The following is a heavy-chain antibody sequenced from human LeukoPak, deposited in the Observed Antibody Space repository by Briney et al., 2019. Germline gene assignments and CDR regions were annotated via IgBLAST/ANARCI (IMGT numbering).Heavy chain of an antibody. D-gene: IGHD5-12*01. J-gene: IGHJ6*02. CDR1: GGSISSYY. Sequence: SETLSLTCTVSGGSISSYYWSWIRQPPGGGLEWIGYIYYSGSTNYNPSLKRRVTISLDTSKSQFSLKLRSVTAADTAVYYCAGSGLDSRYYFGMDVWGQGTTVTVSS. CDR2: IYYSGST. CDR3: AGSGLDSRYYFGMDV. V-gene: IGHV4-59*01.